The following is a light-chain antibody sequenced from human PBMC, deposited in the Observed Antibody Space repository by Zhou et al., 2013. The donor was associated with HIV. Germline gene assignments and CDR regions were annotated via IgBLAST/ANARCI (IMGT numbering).Light chain of an antibody. CDR3: QQSYSSPYN. Sequence: DIQMTQSPSSLSASVGDRITITCRASENIVTYVNWYQQRPGKAPKPLIYAASSLHGGVPARFSGSGSGTDFTLTINSLEPEDFATYYCQQSYSSPYNFGQGTRLEIK. J-gene: IGKJ5*01. CDR1: ENIVTY. CDR2: AAS. V-gene: IGKV1-39*01.